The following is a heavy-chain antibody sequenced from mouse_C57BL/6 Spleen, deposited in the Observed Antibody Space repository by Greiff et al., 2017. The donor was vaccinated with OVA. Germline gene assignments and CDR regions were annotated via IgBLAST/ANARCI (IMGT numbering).Heavy chain of an antibody. CDR2: INPNNGGT. CDR3: ARTGSSYLYAMDY. J-gene: IGHJ4*01. V-gene: IGHV1-18*01. D-gene: IGHD1-1*01. CDR1: GYTFTDYN. Sequence: EVQLVESGPELVKPGASVKIPCKASGYTFTDYNMDWVKQSHGKSLEWIGDINPNNGGTIYNQKFKGKATLTVDKSSSTAYMELRSLTSEDTAVYYCARTGSSYLYAMDYWGQGTSVTVSS.